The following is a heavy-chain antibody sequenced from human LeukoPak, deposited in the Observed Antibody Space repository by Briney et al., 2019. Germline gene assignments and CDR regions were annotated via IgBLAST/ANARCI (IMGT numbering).Heavy chain of an antibody. J-gene: IGHJ4*02. CDR2: IYYSGST. V-gene: IGHV4-39*01. CDR1: GGSISSSSYY. Sequence: QTSETLSLTCTVSGGSISSSSYYWGWIRQPPGKGLEWIGSIYYSGSTYYNPSLKSRVTISVDTSKNQFSLKLSSVTAADTAVYYCARRDRAVADPRGISTWYYFDYWGQGTLVTVSS. D-gene: IGHD6-19*01. CDR3: ARRDRAVADPRGISTWYYFDY.